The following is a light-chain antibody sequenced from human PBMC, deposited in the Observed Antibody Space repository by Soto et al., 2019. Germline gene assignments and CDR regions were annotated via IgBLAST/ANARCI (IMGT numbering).Light chain of an antibody. CDR2: DAS. J-gene: IGKJ3*01. Sequence: EIVLTQSPATLSLSPGERATLSCRASQSVSSYLAWYQQKPGQAPRLLIYDASNRATGIPARFSGSGSGTDFTLTISSLEPEDFAVYYCQQRSNWPPLITFGPGTKVDIK. CDR1: QSVSSY. CDR3: QQRSNWPPLIT. V-gene: IGKV3-11*01.